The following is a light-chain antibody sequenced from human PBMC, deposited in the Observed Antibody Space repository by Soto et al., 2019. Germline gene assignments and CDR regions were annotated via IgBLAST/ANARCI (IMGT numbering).Light chain of an antibody. Sequence: EIVLTQSPGTLSLSPGERATLSCRARQSVSGSYLAWYQQKPGQSPRLLIYDASSRATGIPDMFSGSRSGTDFNLAINKLEPEDFAVYYCKQYYNRPWTFGQRTKVE. CDR1: QSVSGSY. J-gene: IGKJ1*01. CDR3: KQYYNRPWT. CDR2: DAS. V-gene: IGKV3-20*01.